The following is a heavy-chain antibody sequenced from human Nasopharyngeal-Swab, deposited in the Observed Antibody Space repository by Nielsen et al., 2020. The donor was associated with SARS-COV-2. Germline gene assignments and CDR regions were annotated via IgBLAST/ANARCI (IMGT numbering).Heavy chain of an antibody. CDR2: INHGGGT. V-gene: IGHV4-34*01. Sequence: SEPLSFTCAVYGGSSSSYYWTWIRQPPGKGLEWIGEINHGGGTNYNPSLKSRVTISVDTSKNQFSLNLSSVTAADTAVYYCARGRQQWLIYDYWGQGTLVTVSS. J-gene: IGHJ4*02. CDR1: GGSSSSYY. CDR3: ARGRQQWLIYDY. D-gene: IGHD6-19*01.